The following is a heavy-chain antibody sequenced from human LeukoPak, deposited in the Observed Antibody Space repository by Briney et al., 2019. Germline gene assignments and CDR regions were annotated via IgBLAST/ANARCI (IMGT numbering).Heavy chain of an antibody. CDR1: GYSISGAYY. V-gene: IGHV4-34*01. D-gene: IGHD7-27*01. CDR3: ARGQRLGYYYYYMDV. Sequence: PPETLSLTCTVSGYSISGAYYWSWIRQPPGKGLEWIGEINHSGSTNYNPSLKSRVTISVDTSKNQFSLKLRSVTAADTAVYYCARGQRLGYYYYYMDVWGKGTTVTVSS. J-gene: IGHJ6*03. CDR2: INHSGST.